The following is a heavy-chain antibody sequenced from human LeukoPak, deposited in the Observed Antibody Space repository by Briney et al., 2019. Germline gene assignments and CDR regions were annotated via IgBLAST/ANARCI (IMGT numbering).Heavy chain of an antibody. D-gene: IGHD3-3*01. V-gene: IGHV1-18*01. CDR1: GYTFTNYG. Sequence: GASVKVSCEASGYTFTNYGISWVRQAPGQGLEWMGWISIYNGNTDYAQKLRGRVTMTTDTSTSTAYMELRSLRSDDTAVYYCARITYDFWSGYYMPDDPWGQGTLVTVSS. J-gene: IGHJ5*02. CDR2: ISIYNGNT. CDR3: ARITYDFWSGYYMPDDP.